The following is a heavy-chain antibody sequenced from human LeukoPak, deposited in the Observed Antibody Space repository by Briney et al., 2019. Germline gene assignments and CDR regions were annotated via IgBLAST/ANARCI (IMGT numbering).Heavy chain of an antibody. V-gene: IGHV1-46*01. Sequence: GASVKVSCKASGYTFTSYYMHWVRQAPGQGLEWMGIINPSGGSTSYAQKLQGRVTMTRDMSTSTVYMELSSLRSEDTAVYYCARDGLLSWGPDIWGQGTMVTVSS. CDR2: INPSGGST. CDR3: ARDGLLSWGPDI. CDR1: GYTFTSYY. J-gene: IGHJ3*02. D-gene: IGHD2-21*02.